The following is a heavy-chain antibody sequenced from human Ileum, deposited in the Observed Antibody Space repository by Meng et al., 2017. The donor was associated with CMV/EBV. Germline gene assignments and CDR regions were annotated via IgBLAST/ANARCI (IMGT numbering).Heavy chain of an antibody. CDR1: GDSVSSYY. CDR3: ARERRDFNYALDV. J-gene: IGHJ6*02. D-gene: IGHD5-24*01. Sequence: SETLSLTCTVSGDSVSSYYWTWIRQPPGKGLEWIGNIYYRGGPTYNPSLKSRVTISLDTSKTQFSLKLSSVTTADTAIYYCARERRDFNYALDVWGQGTTVTVSS. V-gene: IGHV4-59*02. CDR2: IYYRGGP.